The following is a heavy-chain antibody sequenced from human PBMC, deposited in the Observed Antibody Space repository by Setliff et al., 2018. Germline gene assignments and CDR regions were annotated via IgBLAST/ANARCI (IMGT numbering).Heavy chain of an antibody. Sequence: SETLSLTCTVSGGFINNGDYNWGWVRQPPGEGLECVGSLYYSGSTYYNPSLKSRVTISVDTSKTQFSLKLSSVAAADTAVFYCARLSGYYFDYWGQGTLVTVSS. CDR1: GGFINNGDYN. J-gene: IGHJ4*02. D-gene: IGHD3-22*01. V-gene: IGHV4-39*01. CDR3: ARLSGYYFDY. CDR2: LYYSGST.